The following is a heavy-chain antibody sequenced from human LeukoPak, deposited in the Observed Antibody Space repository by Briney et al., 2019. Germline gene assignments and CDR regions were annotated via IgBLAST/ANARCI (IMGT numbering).Heavy chain of an antibody. V-gene: IGHV4-59*01. D-gene: IGHD3-10*01. CDR2: VYYSGRT. CDR1: GGSINTYY. CDR3: ARLGLGDEACWFDP. J-gene: IGHJ5*02. Sequence: SETLALTCTVSGGSINTYYWSWIRQPPGKGLEWIGFVYYSGRTSYNPSLKSRVTISVDTSKSQFSLRLSSVTAADTAMYYCARLGLGDEACWFDPWGQGTLVTVSS.